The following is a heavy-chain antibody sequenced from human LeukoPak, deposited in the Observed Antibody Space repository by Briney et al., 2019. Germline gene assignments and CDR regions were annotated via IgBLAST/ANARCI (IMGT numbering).Heavy chain of an antibody. CDR2: IRYDGSNK. CDR3: ARDVGRIQPYPTAFDY. J-gene: IGHJ4*02. D-gene: IGHD5-18*01. CDR1: GFTFSSYG. Sequence: GGSLRLSCAASGFTFSSYGMHWVRQAPGKGLEWVAFIRYDGSNKYYADSVKGRFTISRDNSKNTLYLQMNSLRAEDTAVYYCARDVGRIQPYPTAFDYWGQGTLVTVSS. V-gene: IGHV3-30*02.